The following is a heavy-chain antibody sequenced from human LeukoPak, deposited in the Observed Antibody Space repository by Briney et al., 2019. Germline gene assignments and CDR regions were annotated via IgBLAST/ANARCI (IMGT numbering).Heavy chain of an antibody. D-gene: IGHD1-26*01. J-gene: IGHJ3*02. CDR1: GFTFDDYG. V-gene: IGHV3-20*04. CDR2: INWNGGST. CDR3: ARVGGELITLNAFDI. Sequence: PGGSLRLSCAASGFTFDDYGMSWVRQAPGKGLEWVSGINWNGGSTGYADSVKGRFTISRDNAKNSLYLQMNSLRAEDTALYYCARVGGELITLNAFDIWGQGTMVTVSS.